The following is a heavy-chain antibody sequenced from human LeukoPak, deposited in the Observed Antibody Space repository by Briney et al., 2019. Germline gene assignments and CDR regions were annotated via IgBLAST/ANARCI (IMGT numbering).Heavy chain of an antibody. J-gene: IGHJ4*02. CDR2: IYSGGST. V-gene: IGHV3-66*01. CDR3: AKDGLWDYDILTGPSPFFDY. CDR1: GFTVSSNY. Sequence: GGSLRLSCEVSGFTVSSNYMSWVRQAPGKGLEWVSVIYSGGSTYYADSVKGRFTISRDNSKNTVDLQMNSLRAEDTAVYYCAKDGLWDYDILTGPSPFFDYWGQGTLVTVSS. D-gene: IGHD3-9*01.